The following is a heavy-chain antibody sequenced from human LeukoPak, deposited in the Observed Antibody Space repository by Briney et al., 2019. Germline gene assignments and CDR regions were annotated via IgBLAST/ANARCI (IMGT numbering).Heavy chain of an antibody. V-gene: IGHV4-30-4*08. D-gene: IGHD3-10*01. CDR1: GGSTSSGDYY. CDR2: IYYSGST. CDR3: ARVVTDDSGFDY. J-gene: IGHJ4*02. Sequence: SETLSLTCTVSGGSTSSGDYYWSWIRQPPGKGLEWIGYIYYSGSTYYNPSLKSRVTISVDTSKNQFSLKLSSVSAADTAVYYCARVVTDDSGFDYWGQGTLVTVSS.